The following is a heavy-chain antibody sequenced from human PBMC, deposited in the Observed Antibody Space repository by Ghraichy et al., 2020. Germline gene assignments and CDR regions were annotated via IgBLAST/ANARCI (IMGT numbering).Heavy chain of an antibody. V-gene: IGHV3-7*01. J-gene: IGHJ3*02. D-gene: IGHD5-18*01. CDR3: AKVSVDAIMGDAFDI. CDR2: IKQDGSEK. CDR1: GFIITTYW. Sequence: GGSLRLSCAASGFIITTYWMSWVRQAPGKGLEWVANIKQDGSEKYYVDSVKGRFTISRDNAKNSLYLQMNSLRAEDTAVYYCAKVSVDAIMGDAFDIWGQGTMVIVSS.